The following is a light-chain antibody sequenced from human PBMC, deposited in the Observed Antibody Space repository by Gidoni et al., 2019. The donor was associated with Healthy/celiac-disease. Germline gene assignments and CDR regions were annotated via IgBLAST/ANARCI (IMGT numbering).Light chain of an antibody. V-gene: IGKV1-9*01. J-gene: IGKJ1*01. CDR1: QGISSY. CDR3: QQLNSYPRP. CDR2: AAS. Sequence: IQLTQSPSSLSASVGDRVTITCRASQGISSYLAWYQQKTGKAPKLLIYAASTLQSGVPSRFSGSGSGTDFTLTISSLQPEDFATYYCQQLNSYPRPFGQGTKVEIK.